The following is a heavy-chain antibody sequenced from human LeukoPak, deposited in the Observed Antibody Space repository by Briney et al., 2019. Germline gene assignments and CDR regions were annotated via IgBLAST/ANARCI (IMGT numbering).Heavy chain of an antibody. V-gene: IGHV1-2*02. CDR1: GYTFTGYY. CDR3: AREGSDSSGATYYFDY. CDR2: INPNGGGT. J-gene: IGHJ4*02. Sequence: ASVKVSCKASGYTFTGYYMHWVRQAPGQGLEWMGWINPNGGGTNYAQKFQGRVTMTRDTSISTAYMELSRLRSDDTAVYYCAREGSDSSGATYYFDYWGQGTLVTVSS. D-gene: IGHD3-22*01.